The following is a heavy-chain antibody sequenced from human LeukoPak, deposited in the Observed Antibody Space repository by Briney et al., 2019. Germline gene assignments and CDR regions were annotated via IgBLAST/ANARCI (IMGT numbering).Heavy chain of an antibody. CDR1: GFTFSDYY. V-gene: IGHV3-11*01. D-gene: IGHD2-2*01. CDR2: ISSSGSTI. J-gene: IGHJ6*02. CDR3: ARDQEGSSVNYYGMDV. Sequence: GGSLRLSCAASGFTFSDYYMSWIRQAPGKGLEWVSYISSSGSTIYYADSVKGRFTISRDNAKNSLYPQMNSLRAEDTAVYYCARDQEGSSVNYYGMDVWGQGTTVTVSS.